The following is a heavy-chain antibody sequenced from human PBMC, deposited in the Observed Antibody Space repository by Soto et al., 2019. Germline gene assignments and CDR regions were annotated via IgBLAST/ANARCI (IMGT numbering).Heavy chain of an antibody. CDR3: AKGTKIFGVVNPGDV. Sequence: PGGSLRLSCAASGFTFSSYGMHWVRQAPGKGLGWVAVISYDGNNKYYADSVKGRFTISRDNSKNTLYLQMNSLRAEDTAVYYCAKGTKIFGVVNPGDVWGQGTTVTVSS. D-gene: IGHD3-3*01. CDR2: ISYDGNNK. V-gene: IGHV3-30*18. CDR1: GFTFSSYG. J-gene: IGHJ6*02.